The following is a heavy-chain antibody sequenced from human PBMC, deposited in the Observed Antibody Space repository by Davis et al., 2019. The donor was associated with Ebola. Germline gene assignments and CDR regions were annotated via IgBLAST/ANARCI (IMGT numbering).Heavy chain of an antibody. CDR3: ARDYSWSTNCGRDCYANYYFDY. CDR2: INPNSGGT. D-gene: IGHD2-21*01. J-gene: IGHJ4*02. Sequence: ASVKVSCKASGGTFSSYAIRWVRQAPGQGLEWMGWINPNSGGTNYAQKFQGWVTMTRDTSISTAYMELIRLRSDDTAVYYCARDYSWSTNCGRDCYANYYFDYWGQGTLVTVSS. V-gene: IGHV1-2*04. CDR1: GGTFSSYA.